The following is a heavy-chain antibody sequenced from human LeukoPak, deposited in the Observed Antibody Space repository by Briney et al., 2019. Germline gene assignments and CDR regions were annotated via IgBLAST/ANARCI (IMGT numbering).Heavy chain of an antibody. CDR1: GYTFTGYY. V-gene: IGHV1-2*02. J-gene: IGHJ6*03. Sequence: GASVKVSCKASGYTFTGYYMHWVRQAPGKGVEGMGWINPNSGGTNYAQKFQGRVSMTRDTSISTAYMELSRLRSDDTAVYYCARDGFSVGATPYYYYMDVWGKGTTVTVSS. CDR2: INPNSGGT. CDR3: ARDGFSVGATPYYYYMDV. D-gene: IGHD1-26*01.